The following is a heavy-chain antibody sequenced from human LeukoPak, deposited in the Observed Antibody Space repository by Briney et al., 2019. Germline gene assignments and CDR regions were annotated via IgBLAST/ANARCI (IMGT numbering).Heavy chain of an antibody. J-gene: IGHJ4*02. CDR3: EREGNDSGSALYLFDS. Sequence: SQTLSLTCAISGDSVSSNSAAWNWIRQSPSRGLEWLGRTYYRSKWYNDYAVSVKSRITINPDTSKNQFSLQLNSVTPEDTAVFYCEREGNDSGSALYLFDSGAKETLATV. CDR2: TYYRSKWYN. D-gene: IGHD1-1*01. V-gene: IGHV6-1*01. CDR1: GDSVSSNSAA.